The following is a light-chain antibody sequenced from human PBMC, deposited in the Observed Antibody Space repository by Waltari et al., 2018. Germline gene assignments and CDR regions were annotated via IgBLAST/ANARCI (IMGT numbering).Light chain of an antibody. Sequence: QSALTQPPSASGSPGQSVTISCNGTMSDVDDFKFLSWYQQHPGQAPKLLIFDVNKRPSGVPIRFSGSKSANTASLTVSGLQADDEGYYFCCSFSGDNNFLFGGGTKLTGL. CDR3: CSFSGDNNFL. CDR2: DVN. V-gene: IGLV2-8*01. J-gene: IGLJ2*01. CDR1: MSDVDDFKF.